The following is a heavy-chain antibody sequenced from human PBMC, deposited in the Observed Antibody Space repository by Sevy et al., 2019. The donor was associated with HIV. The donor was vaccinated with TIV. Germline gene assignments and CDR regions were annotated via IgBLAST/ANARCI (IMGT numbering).Heavy chain of an antibody. J-gene: IGHJ4*02. CDR3: AHTTYGDYAGFFDY. V-gene: IGHV2-5*01. CDR2: IYWNDDK. Sequence: SGPTLVKPTQTLTLTCTFSGFSLTTSAVGVGWIRQPPGKTLECLAVIYWNDDKRYRPSLKSRLTITKDTAKNQVVLTMTNMDPVDTATYYCAHTTYGDYAGFFDYWGQGTLVTVSS. CDR1: GFSLTTSAVG. D-gene: IGHD4-17*01.